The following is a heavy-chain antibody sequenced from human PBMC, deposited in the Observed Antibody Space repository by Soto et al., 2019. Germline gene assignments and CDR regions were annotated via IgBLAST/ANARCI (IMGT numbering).Heavy chain of an antibody. V-gene: IGHV6-1*01. CDR3: ARCPYVWGSCWFDP. CDR2: TYYRSEWYN. CDR1: GDSVSSNSAA. D-gene: IGHD3-16*01. J-gene: IGHJ5*02. Sequence: PSQTLSLTCAISGDSVSSNSAAWNWIRQSPSRGLEWLGRTYYRSEWYNDYAVSVKSRITINPDTSKNQFSLRLNSVTPEDTAVYYCARCPYVWGSCWFDPWGQGTLVTVSS.